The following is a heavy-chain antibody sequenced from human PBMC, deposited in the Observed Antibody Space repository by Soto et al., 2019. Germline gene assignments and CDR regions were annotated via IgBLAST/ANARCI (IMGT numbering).Heavy chain of an antibody. CDR3: ARIYDFWSGYYYFDY. V-gene: IGHV5-51*01. D-gene: IGHD3-3*01. Sequence: GESLKISCKGSGYSFTSYWIGWVRQMPGKGLEWMGIIYPGDSDTRYSPSFQGQVTISADKSISTAYLQWSSLKASDTAMYYCARIYDFWSGYYYFDYWGQGTLVTVSS. CDR2: IYPGDSDT. CDR1: GYSFTSYW. J-gene: IGHJ4*02.